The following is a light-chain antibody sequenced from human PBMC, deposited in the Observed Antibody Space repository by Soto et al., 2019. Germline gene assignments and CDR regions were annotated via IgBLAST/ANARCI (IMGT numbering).Light chain of an antibody. CDR3: QQYNNRPPRT. CDR2: GAS. Sequence: EIVMTQSPATLSVSPGERAILSCRASQSISSNLAWYQQKPGQAPRLLIYGASNRATGIPARFSGSGSGTEFTLTISRLQSEDFAVYYCQQYNNRPPRTFGQGTKVEIK. J-gene: IGKJ1*01. V-gene: IGKV3-15*01. CDR1: QSISSN.